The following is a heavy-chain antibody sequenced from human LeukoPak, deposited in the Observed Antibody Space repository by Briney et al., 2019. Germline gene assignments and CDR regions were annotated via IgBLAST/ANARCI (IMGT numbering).Heavy chain of an antibody. V-gene: IGHV3-23*01. Sequence: GGSLRLSCAASGFTFSSYAMSGVRQAPGKGLEWVSAISGSGGSTYYADSVKGRFTISRDNSKNTLYLQMNSLRAEDTAVYYCAKDREPGGSPYDYWGQGTLVTVSS. J-gene: IGHJ4*02. CDR2: ISGSGGST. D-gene: IGHD2-15*01. CDR1: GFTFSSYA. CDR3: AKDREPGGSPYDY.